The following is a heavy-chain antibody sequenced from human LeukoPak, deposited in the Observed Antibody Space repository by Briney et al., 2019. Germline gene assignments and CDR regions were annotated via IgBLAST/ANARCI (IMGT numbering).Heavy chain of an antibody. J-gene: IGHJ4*02. D-gene: IGHD3-9*01. CDR2: IYYSGST. V-gene: IGHV4-31*03. Sequence: SETLSLTCTVSGGPISSGGYYWSWIRQHPGKGLEWIGYIYYSGSTYYNPSLKSRVTISVDTSKNQFSLKLGSVTAADTAVYYCARGGNYDILTGYLVPFDYWGQGTLVTVSS. CDR3: ARGGNYDILTGYLVPFDY. CDR1: GGPISSGGYY.